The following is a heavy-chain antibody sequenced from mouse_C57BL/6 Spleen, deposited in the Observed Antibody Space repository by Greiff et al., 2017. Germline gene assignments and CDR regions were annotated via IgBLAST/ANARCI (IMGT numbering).Heavy chain of an antibody. CDR1: GYTFTSYW. Sequence: QVQLQQPGAELVKPGASVKLSCKASGYTFTSYWMQWVKQRPGQGLEWIGEIDPSDSYTNYNQKFKGKATLTVDTSSSTAYMQLSSLTSEDSAVYYCARERSNGQGLYAMDYWGQGTSVTVSS. CDR3: ARERSNGQGLYAMDY. J-gene: IGHJ4*01. V-gene: IGHV1-50*01. D-gene: IGHD3-3*01. CDR2: IDPSDSYT.